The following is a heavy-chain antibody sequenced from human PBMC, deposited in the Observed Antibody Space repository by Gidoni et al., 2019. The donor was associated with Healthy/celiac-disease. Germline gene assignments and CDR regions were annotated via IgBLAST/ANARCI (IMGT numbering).Heavy chain of an antibody. Sequence: QVQLQESGTGLVKPSETLSRTCTVSGGYMSSYYWSWIRQPPGKGLEWIGYLYYSGSTNYNPSLKSRVTISVDTPTNQFSLKLSSVTAADTAVYYCARGDYGDYFSHYYYGMDVWGQGTTVTVSS. CDR1: GGYMSSYY. CDR3: ARGDYGDYFSHYYYGMDV. CDR2: LYYSGST. J-gene: IGHJ6*02. D-gene: IGHD4-17*01. V-gene: IGHV4-59*01.